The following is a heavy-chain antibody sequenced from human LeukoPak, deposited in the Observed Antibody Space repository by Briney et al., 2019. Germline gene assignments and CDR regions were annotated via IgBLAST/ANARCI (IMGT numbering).Heavy chain of an antibody. J-gene: IGHJ5*02. Sequence: PSETLSLTCSVSGGSITSYYLSWIRQPAGKGLEWIGRIHSGTTTYNPSLKSRVTMSLDTSKSQVSLTLSSVTAADTALYYCARDSGTTGEVKFDPWGQGTLVTVSS. CDR1: GGSITSYY. V-gene: IGHV4-4*07. CDR2: IHSGTT. D-gene: IGHD3-10*01. CDR3: ARDSGTTGEVKFDP.